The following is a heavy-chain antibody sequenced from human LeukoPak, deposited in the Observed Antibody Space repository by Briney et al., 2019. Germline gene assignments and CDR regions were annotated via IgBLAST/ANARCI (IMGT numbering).Heavy chain of an antibody. Sequence: PGGSLRLSCAASGFRFSSYAMTWVRQAPGKGLEWVSAISGGGDYTYYADSVKGRFTISRDNSKNTLYLQMNSLRAEDTAVYFCAKEPQTGYCTSVDCYRVYWGQGTLVTVSS. CDR3: AKEPQTGYCTSVDCYRVY. CDR2: ISGGGDYT. CDR1: GFRFSSYA. V-gene: IGHV3-23*01. D-gene: IGHD2-2*02. J-gene: IGHJ4*02.